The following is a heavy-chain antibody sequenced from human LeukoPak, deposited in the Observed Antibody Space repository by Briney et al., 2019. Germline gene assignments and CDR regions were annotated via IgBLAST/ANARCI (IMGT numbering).Heavy chain of an antibody. CDR1: GGSISSSSYY. D-gene: IGHD3-10*01. V-gene: IGHV4-39*01. J-gene: IGHJ4*02. CDR3: ARIGPMVRGVPRYYFDY. Sequence: SETLSLTCTVSGGSISSSSYYWGWIRQPPGKGLEWIGSIYYSGSTYYNPSLKSRVTISVDTSKNQFSLKLSSVTAADTAVYYCARIGPMVRGVPRYYFDYWGQGTLVTVSS. CDR2: IYYSGST.